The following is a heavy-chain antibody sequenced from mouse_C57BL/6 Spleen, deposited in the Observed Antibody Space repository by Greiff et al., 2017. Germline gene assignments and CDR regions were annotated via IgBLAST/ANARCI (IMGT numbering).Heavy chain of an antibody. D-gene: IGHD1-1*01. CDR1: GYTFTGYW. V-gene: IGHV1-9*01. CDR3: ARDLVYYGSSLYYFDY. Sequence: QVQLQQSGAELMKPGASVKLSCKATGYTFTGYWIEWVKQRPGHGLEWIGEILPGSGSTNYNEKFKGKATFTADTSSNTAYMQLSSLTTEDSAIYYCARDLVYYGSSLYYFDYWGQGTTLTVSS. J-gene: IGHJ2*01. CDR2: ILPGSGST.